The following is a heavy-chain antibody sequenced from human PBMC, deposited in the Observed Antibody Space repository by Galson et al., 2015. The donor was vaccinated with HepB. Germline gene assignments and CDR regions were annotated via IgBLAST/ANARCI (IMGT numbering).Heavy chain of an antibody. V-gene: IGHV3-23*01. Sequence: SLRLSCATSGFTFSSYGMSWVRQAPGKGLEWVSAISGSGGSTYYADSVKGRFTISRDNSKNTLYLQMNSLRAEDTAVYYCAKAPAPFPKYSSSWYGGGYYYYGMDVWGQGTTVTVSS. CDR1: GFTFSSYG. J-gene: IGHJ6*02. CDR2: ISGSGGST. D-gene: IGHD6-13*01. CDR3: AKAPAPFPKYSSSWYGGGYYYYGMDV.